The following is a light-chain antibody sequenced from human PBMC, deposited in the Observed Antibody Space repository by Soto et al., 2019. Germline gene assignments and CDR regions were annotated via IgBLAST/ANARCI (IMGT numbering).Light chain of an antibody. CDR2: YAS. Sequence: EIVMTQSPVTLSVSPGERATLSCRASQSVSYKVAWYQQKPGQAPRLIISYASSRATDVPARFSGSGSGTDFTLTISSLQSEDYAVYYCKQYDNWLSFGQGTRLEIK. CDR3: KQYDNWLS. CDR1: QSVSYK. V-gene: IGKV3-15*01. J-gene: IGKJ5*01.